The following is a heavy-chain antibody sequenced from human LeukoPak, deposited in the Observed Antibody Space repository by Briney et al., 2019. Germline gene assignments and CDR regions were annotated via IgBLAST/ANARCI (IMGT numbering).Heavy chain of an antibody. CDR3: ARDQIAAAGTTLGY. CDR2: IKQDGSEK. D-gene: IGHD6-13*01. J-gene: IGHJ4*02. Sequence: GGSLRLSCAASGFTFSSFGMSWVRQAPGKGLEWVANIKQDGSEKYYVDSVKGRFTISRDNAKNSLYLQMNSLRAEDTAVYYCARDQIAAAGTTLGYWGQGTLVTVSS. CDR1: GFTFSSFG. V-gene: IGHV3-7*01.